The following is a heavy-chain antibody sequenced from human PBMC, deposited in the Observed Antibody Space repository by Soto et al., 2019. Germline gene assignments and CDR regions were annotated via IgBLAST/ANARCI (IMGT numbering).Heavy chain of an antibody. V-gene: IGHV4-31*03. J-gene: IGHJ5*02. CDR1: GAALNSGNYH. D-gene: IGHD2-21*01. CDR2: IYVTGAV. CDR3: ARLRIATNNYKWFDP. Sequence: SETLSLTCSVSGAALNSGNYHSSWIRQVPGKGLEWIGHIYVTGAVDYNPSLRDRITISQDTSERQFSLNLRLVTAADTAVYYCARLRIATNNYKWFDPWGQGTLVTVS.